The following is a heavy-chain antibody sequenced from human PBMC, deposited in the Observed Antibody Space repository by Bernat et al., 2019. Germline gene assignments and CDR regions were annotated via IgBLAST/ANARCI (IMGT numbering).Heavy chain of an antibody. CDR3: SRHQAYMFDRGIKGDYGMDV. CDR2: IRSKANSYST. Sequence: EVQLVESGGGLVQPGGSLKLSCAASGFTFSGSAMHWVRQASGKGLEWVGRIRSKANSYSTAYAASVKGRFTISRDDSKKKAYLQMNSQKTEDTAVYYCSRHQAYMFDRGIKGDYGMDVWGQGTMVTVSS. V-gene: IGHV3-73*02. D-gene: IGHD3-9*01. CDR1: GFTFSGSA. J-gene: IGHJ6*02.